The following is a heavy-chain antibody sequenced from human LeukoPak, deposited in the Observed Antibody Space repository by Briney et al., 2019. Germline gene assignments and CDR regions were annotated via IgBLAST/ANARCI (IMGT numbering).Heavy chain of an antibody. V-gene: IGHV4-61*02. CDR2: IYTSGST. Sequence: SETLSLTCTVSGGSISSGGYYWSWIRQPAGKGLEWIGRIYTSGSTNYNPSLRSRVTISVDTSKNQFSLKLSSVTAADTAVYYCAREYYYDSSGYNPDYWGQGTLVTVSS. J-gene: IGHJ4*02. CDR3: AREYYYDSSGYNPDY. D-gene: IGHD3-22*01. CDR1: GGSISSGGYY.